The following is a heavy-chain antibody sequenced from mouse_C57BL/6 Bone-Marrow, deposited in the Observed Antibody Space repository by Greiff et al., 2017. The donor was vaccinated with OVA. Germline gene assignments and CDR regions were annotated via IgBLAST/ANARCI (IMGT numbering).Heavy chain of an antibody. D-gene: IGHD2-5*01. CDR2: INPNNGGT. J-gene: IGHJ3*01. Sequence: VQLQQSGPELVKPGASVKISCKASGYTFTDYYMNWVKQSHGKSLEWIGDINPNNGGTSYNQKFKGKATLTVDKSSSTAYMELRSLTSEDSAVYYCFYSNQAYWGQGTLVTVSA. CDR3: FYSNQAY. V-gene: IGHV1-26*01. CDR1: GYTFTDYY.